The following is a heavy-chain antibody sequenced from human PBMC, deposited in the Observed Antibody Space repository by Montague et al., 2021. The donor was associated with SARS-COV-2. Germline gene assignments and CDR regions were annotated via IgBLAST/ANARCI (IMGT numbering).Heavy chain of an antibody. J-gene: IGHJ4*02. D-gene: IGHD4-17*01. Sequence: SLRLSCAASGFTFSSYAMHWVRQAPGKGLGWVAVISYDGSNKYYADSVKGRFTISRDNSKNTLYLQMNSLSAEDTAVYYCASELADYGDFDYWGQGTLVTVSS. CDR3: ASELADYGDFDY. V-gene: IGHV3-30-3*01. CDR1: GFTFSSYA. CDR2: ISYDGSNK.